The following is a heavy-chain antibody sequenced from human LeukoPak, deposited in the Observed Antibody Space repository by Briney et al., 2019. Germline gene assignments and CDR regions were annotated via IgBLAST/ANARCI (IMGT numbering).Heavy chain of an antibody. Sequence: SQTLSLTCTVSGGSISSGGYYWSWIRQHPGKGLEWIGYIYYSGSTYYNPSLKGRVTISVDTSKNQFSLKLSSVTAADTAVYYCARDSIFGVVIPVYWGQGTLVTVSS. CDR2: IYYSGST. CDR1: GGSISSGGYY. D-gene: IGHD3-3*01. V-gene: IGHV4-31*03. J-gene: IGHJ4*02. CDR3: ARDSIFGVVIPVY.